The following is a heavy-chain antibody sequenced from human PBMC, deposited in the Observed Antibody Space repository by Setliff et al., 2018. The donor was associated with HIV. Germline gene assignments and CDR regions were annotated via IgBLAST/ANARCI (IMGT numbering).Heavy chain of an antibody. J-gene: IGHJ4*02. CDR1: GYTFANYD. V-gene: IGHV1-8*02. Sequence: ASVKVSCKASGYTFANYDIDWVRQATGQGLEWMGWMNPNSGNAGFAQKFQDRVTMTRNTSISTAYMELSSLRSEDTAVYYCARGLMSVRVLTPFDYWGQGTLVTVSS. CDR3: ARGLMSVRVLTPFDY. CDR2: MNPNSGNA. D-gene: IGHD3-10*02.